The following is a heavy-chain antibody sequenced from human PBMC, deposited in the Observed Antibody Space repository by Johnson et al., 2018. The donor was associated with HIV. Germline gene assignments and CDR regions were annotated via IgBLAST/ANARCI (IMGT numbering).Heavy chain of an antibody. V-gene: IGHV3-74*02. Sequence: VQLVESGGGLVKPGGSLRLSCAASGFTFSNYWMHWVRQVPGKGLEWVSRIYSDGTSTTYADSVKGRFTISRDNAKNTLYLQMNSLRAEDTAVYYCARKQWLAKISSDAFDFWGQGTMVTVSS. CDR3: ARKQWLAKISSDAFDF. CDR1: GFTFSNYW. D-gene: IGHD6-19*01. J-gene: IGHJ3*01. CDR2: IYSDGTST.